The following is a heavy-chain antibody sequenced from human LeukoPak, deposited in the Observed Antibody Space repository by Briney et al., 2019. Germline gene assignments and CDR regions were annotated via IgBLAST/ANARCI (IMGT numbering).Heavy chain of an antibody. J-gene: IGHJ4*02. D-gene: IGHD2-2*01. Sequence: PGRSLRLSCAASGFTFSSYGMHWVRQAPGKGLEWVAVISYDGSNKYYADSVKGRFTISRDNSKNTLYLQMNSLRAEDTAVYYCARDPPSARVVPAAMYSPGLDLGNYWGQGTLVTVSS. CDR2: ISYDGSNK. CDR3: ARDPPSARVVPAAMYSPGLDLGNY. V-gene: IGHV3-30*03. CDR1: GFTFSSYG.